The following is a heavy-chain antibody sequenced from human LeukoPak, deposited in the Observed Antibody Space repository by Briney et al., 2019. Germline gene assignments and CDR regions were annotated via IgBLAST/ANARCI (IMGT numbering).Heavy chain of an antibody. J-gene: IGHJ6*03. CDR2: IIPIFGTA. D-gene: IGHD6-19*01. Sequence: SVKVSCKASGGTFSNFAISWVRQAPGQGLEWMGGIIPIFGTATYAQNFQGRITITTDEFTGTAYMELTSLRYVDTAVYYCGRVRGGIEVAHTRHYYYYMDVWGEGTAVTVSS. CDR1: GGTFSNFA. V-gene: IGHV1-69*05. CDR3: GRVRGGIEVAHTRHYYYYMDV.